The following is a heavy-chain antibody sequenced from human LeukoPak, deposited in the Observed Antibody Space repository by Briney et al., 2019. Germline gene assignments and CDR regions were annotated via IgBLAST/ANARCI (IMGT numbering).Heavy chain of an antibody. CDR3: ARDAGGYYYDSSGLSFDY. D-gene: IGHD3-22*01. V-gene: IGHV3-21*01. CDR1: EFSFSTYW. Sequence: GGSLRLSCAASEFSFSTYWMSWVRQAPGKGLEWVSSISSSSSYIYYADSVKGRFTISRDNAKNSLYLQMNSLRVEDTAVYYCARDAGGYYYDSSGLSFDYWGQGTLVTVSS. J-gene: IGHJ4*02. CDR2: ISSSSSYI.